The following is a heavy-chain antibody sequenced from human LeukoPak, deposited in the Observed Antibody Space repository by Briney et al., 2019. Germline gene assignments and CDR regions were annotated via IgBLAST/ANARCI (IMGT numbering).Heavy chain of an antibody. Sequence: SETLSLSCTVSGGSMRGYYWSWLRQSPGKGLEWIGYIYDSETTNYNPSLKSRVTISVDLSRNHFSLRLTSVTAADTAVYYCARDGILVTGSDNWFDPWGQGTLVTVSS. V-gene: IGHV4-59*01. CDR3: ARDGILVTGSDNWFDP. CDR1: GGSMRGYY. CDR2: IYDSETT. J-gene: IGHJ5*02. D-gene: IGHD2-21*02.